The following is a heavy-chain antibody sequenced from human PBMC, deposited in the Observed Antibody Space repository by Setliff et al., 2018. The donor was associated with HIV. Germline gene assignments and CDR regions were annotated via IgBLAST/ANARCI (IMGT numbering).Heavy chain of an antibody. D-gene: IGHD1-1*01. V-gene: IGHV3-7*03. CDR2: IKQDGSEK. CDR3: AKVAPLPGTMDV. CDR1: GFTFSTYW. J-gene: IGHJ6*02. Sequence: PGGSLRLSCAASGFTFSTYWMNWVRQAPGKGLEWVANIKQDGSEKYYVDSVKGRFAISRDNSKNTLDLQMNSLRAEDTALYYCAKVAPLPGTMDVWGQGTTVTVSS.